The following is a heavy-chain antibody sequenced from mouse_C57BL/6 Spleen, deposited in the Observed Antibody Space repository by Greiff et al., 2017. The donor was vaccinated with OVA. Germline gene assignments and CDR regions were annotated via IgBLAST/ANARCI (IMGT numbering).Heavy chain of an antibody. CDR3: SRARGYGYDGAY. V-gene: IGHV1-64*01. Sequence: QVQLQQPGAELVKPGASVKLSCKASGYTFTSYRMHWVKQRPGQGLEWIGMIHPNSGSTNYNEKFKSKATLTVDKSSSTVYMQLSSLTSEDSAVFRYSRARGYGYDGAYWGQGTLVTVSA. J-gene: IGHJ3*01. CDR1: GYTFTSYR. CDR2: IHPNSGST. D-gene: IGHD2-2*01.